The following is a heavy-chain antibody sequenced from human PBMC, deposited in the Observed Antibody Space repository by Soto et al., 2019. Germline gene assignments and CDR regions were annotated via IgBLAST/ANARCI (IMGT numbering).Heavy chain of an antibody. J-gene: IGHJ4*02. CDR3: ARHGASYLDYFDY. V-gene: IGHV5-51*01. D-gene: IGHD1-26*01. CDR2: IYPGDSDT. Sequence: GESLKISCTASGYKFTSYCIGWVRQMPGKGLEWMGIIYPGDSDTRYSPSFQGQVTMSGDKSISTAYLQWSSLKASDTAMYYCARHGASYLDYFDYWGQGTLVTVSS. CDR1: GYKFTSYC.